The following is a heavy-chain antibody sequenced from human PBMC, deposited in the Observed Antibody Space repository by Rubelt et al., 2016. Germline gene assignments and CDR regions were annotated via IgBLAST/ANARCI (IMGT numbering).Heavy chain of an antibody. Sequence: QVQLVQSGAEVKKPGASVKVSCKASGYTFTSYGFDWVRQAPGLGLEWMGWISANNGDTDYAQKVQGRVTLTTGKATSTAYMEWRSLRSYDTAVYYCARAPRSTAAADYWGQGTLVTVSS. D-gene: IGHD6-13*01. CDR1: GYTFTSYG. CDR3: ARAPRSTAAADY. CDR2: ISANNGDT. J-gene: IGHJ4*02. V-gene: IGHV1-18*01.